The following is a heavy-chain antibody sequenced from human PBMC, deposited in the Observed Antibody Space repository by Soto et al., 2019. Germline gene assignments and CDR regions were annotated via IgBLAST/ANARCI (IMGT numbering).Heavy chain of an antibody. CDR3: ARGDQGFDY. Sequence: TLSLTCTVSGGSISSGGYYWSWLRQHPGKGLEWIAYIYYSGSTYYNPSLKSRVTISVDTSKNQFSLQLNSVTPEDTAVYYCARGDQGFDYWGQGTLVTVSS. D-gene: IGHD3-16*01. J-gene: IGHJ4*02. V-gene: IGHV4-31*03. CDR1: GGSISSGGYY. CDR2: IYYSGST.